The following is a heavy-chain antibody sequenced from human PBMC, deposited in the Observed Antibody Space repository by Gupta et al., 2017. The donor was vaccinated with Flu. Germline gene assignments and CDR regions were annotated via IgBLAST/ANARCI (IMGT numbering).Heavy chain of an antibody. CDR3: TRVAVGAWSADY. Sequence: YADSVKGRFTISRDNAKNTLYLQMNSLRAEDTAVYYCTRVAVGAWSADYWGQGTLGTVSS. J-gene: IGHJ4*02. V-gene: IGHV3-74*01. D-gene: IGHD1-26*01.